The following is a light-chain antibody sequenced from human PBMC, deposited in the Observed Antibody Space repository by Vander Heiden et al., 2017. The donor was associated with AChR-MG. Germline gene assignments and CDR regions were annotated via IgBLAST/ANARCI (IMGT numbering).Light chain of an antibody. CDR1: ANAVGGSNC. V-gene: IGLV2-11*01. J-gene: IGLJ1*01. Sequence: QSALTQPRSVSGSPGQAVTISCTGTANAVGGSNCVSWYQQHPGTAPKLVMFDVNNRPSWVPDRCSASRSGNTASLTISGRQAEDEADYYCSSYAGRSACDVFGSGTTVTVL. CDR3: SSYAGRSACDV. CDR2: DVN.